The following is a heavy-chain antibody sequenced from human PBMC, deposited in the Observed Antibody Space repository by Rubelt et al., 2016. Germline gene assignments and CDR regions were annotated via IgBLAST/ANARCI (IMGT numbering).Heavy chain of an antibody. CDR2: ISRSSSTI. J-gene: IGHJ3*02. V-gene: IGHV3-21*05. D-gene: IGHD3-10*01. CDR3: GTTKVVGSYNAFDI. CDR1: GFTFSSYS. Sequence: EVQLVESGGGLVKPGGSLRLSCAASGFTFSSYSMNWVRQAPGKGLEWVSYISRSSSTIYYADSVKGRFPISRDNAKNSLDLQMNSLRAEDTAVYYCGTTKVVGSYNAFDIWGQGTMVTVSS.